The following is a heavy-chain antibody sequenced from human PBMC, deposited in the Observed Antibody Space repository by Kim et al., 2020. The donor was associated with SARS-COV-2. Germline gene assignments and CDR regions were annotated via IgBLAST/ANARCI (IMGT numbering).Heavy chain of an antibody. V-gene: IGHV4-39*01. CDR3: AGMVRGVILGGMDV. D-gene: IGHD3-10*01. CDR2: IYYSGST. J-gene: IGHJ6*02. Sequence: SETLSLTCTVSGGSISSSSYYWGWIRQPPGKGLEWIGSIYYSGSTYYNPSLKSRVTISVDTSKNQFSLKLSSVTAADTAVYYWAGMVRGVILGGMDVWGQGTTVTVSS. CDR1: GGSISSSSYY.